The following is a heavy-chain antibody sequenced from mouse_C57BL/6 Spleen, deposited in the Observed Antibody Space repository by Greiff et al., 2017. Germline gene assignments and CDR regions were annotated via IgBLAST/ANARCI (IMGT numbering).Heavy chain of an antibody. V-gene: IGHV1-26*01. CDR3: ARFSYEWFAY. J-gene: IGHJ3*01. D-gene: IGHD2-3*01. Sequence: EVQLQQSGPELVKPGASVKISCKASGYTFTDYYMNWVKQSHGKSLEWIGDINPNNGGTSYNQKFKGKATLTVDKSSSTAYMELRSLTSEDSAVYYCARFSYEWFAYWGQGTLVTVSA. CDR1: GYTFTDYY. CDR2: INPNNGGT.